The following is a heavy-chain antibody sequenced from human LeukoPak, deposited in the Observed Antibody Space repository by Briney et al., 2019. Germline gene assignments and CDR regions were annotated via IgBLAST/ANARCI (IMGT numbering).Heavy chain of an antibody. CDR3: ARGDSSSLIEYFQH. Sequence: SGTLSLTCAVSGGSISSSNWWSWVRQPPGKGLEWIGEIYHSGSTNYNPSLKSRVTISVDKSKNQFSLKLSSVTAADTAVYYCARGDSSSLIEYFQHWARAPWSPSPQ. CDR2: IYHSGST. D-gene: IGHD6-13*01. J-gene: IGHJ1*01. V-gene: IGHV4-4*02. CDR1: GGSISSSNW.